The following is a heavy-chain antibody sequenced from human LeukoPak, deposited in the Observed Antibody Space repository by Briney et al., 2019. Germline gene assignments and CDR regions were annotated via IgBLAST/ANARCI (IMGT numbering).Heavy chain of an antibody. CDR2: INHSGST. D-gene: IGHD4-17*01. V-gene: IGHV4-34*01. J-gene: IGHJ5*02. CDR1: GGSFSGYY. Sequence: PSETLSLTCAVYGGSFSGYYWSWIRQPPGKGLEWIGEINHSGSTNYNPSLKSRVTISVDTSKNQFSLKLSSVTAADTAVYYCARDRLRARWFDPWGQGTLVTVSS. CDR3: ARDRLRARWFDP.